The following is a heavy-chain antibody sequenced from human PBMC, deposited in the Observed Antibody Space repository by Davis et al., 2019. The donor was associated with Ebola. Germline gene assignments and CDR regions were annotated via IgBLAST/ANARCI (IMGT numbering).Heavy chain of an antibody. CDR1: GGSINDYF. Sequence: PSETLSLTCTVSGGSINDYFWTWIRQPPGKGLERIGYMYSSGTSNYNPSLKSRVTISVDTSKNQFSLNLYSVTAADTAVYYCARDLRYDSSGYDYYFYMDVWGKGTTVTVSS. D-gene: IGHD3-22*01. CDR3: ARDLRYDSSGYDYYFYMDV. V-gene: IGHV4-59*12. CDR2: MYSSGTS. J-gene: IGHJ6*03.